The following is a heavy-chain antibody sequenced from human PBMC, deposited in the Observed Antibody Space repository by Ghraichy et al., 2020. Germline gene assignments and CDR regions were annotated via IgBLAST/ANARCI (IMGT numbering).Heavy chain of an antibody. V-gene: IGHV3-30*03. D-gene: IGHD3-22*01. CDR1: GFTFSSYG. J-gene: IGHJ4*02. CDR2: ILYDGNNK. Sequence: GGSLRLSCAASGFTFSSYGMHWVRQAPGKGLEWVAIILYDGNNKYYADSVKGRFTISRDNSKNTLYLQMNSLRAEDTAVYYCARVGYNDSSGYYCLDYWGQGTLVTVSS. CDR3: ARVGYNDSSGYYCLDY.